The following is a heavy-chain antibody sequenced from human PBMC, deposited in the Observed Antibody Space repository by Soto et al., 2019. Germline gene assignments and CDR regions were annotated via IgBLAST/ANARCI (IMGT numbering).Heavy chain of an antibody. J-gene: IGHJ4*02. CDR2: IYYSGST. CDR1: GGSISSSSYY. Sequence: QLQLQESGPGLVKPSETLSLTCTVSGGSISSSSYYWGWIRQPPGKGLEWIGSIYYSGSTYYNPSLKSRVTISVDTSKNQCSLKLSSVTAADTAVYYCARGLRWLPFDYWGQGTLVTVSS. V-gene: IGHV4-39*01. CDR3: ARGLRWLPFDY. D-gene: IGHD4-17*01.